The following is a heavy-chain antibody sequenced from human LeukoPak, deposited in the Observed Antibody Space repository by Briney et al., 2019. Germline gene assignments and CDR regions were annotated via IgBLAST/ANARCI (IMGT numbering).Heavy chain of an antibody. Sequence: GGSLRLSCAASGLTFDDYGMSWVRQAPGKGLEWVSGINWNGGSTGYADSVKGRFTISRDNAKNSLYLQMNSLRAEDTALYYCARVRYYDSSGYQGAFDIWGQGTMVTVSS. CDR3: ARVRYYDSSGYQGAFDI. D-gene: IGHD3-22*01. V-gene: IGHV3-20*04. CDR2: INWNGGST. CDR1: GLTFDDYG. J-gene: IGHJ3*02.